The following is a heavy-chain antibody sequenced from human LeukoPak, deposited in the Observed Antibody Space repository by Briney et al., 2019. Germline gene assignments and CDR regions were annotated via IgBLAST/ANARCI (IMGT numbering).Heavy chain of an antibody. CDR2: IGPSGSSI. V-gene: IGHV3-48*01. Sequence: GGSLRLSCAASGFTFSTYSMNWVRQAPGRGLEWVSYIGPSGSSIYYADSVRGRFTISRDNAKNSLYLQMNSLRAEDTAVYYCARVLTFSGWFEGYWGQGTLVTVSS. D-gene: IGHD6-19*01. J-gene: IGHJ4*02. CDR1: GFTFSTYS. CDR3: ARVLTFSGWFEGY.